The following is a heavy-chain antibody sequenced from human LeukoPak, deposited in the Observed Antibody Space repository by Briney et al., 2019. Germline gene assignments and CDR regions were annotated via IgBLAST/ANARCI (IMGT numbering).Heavy chain of an antibody. D-gene: IGHD3-10*01. CDR3: AKDRGSDLYYYYYMDV. J-gene: IGHJ6*03. V-gene: IGHV3-30*02. CDR1: GFTFSSYG. CDR2: TRYDGSNK. Sequence: GGSLRLSCAASGFTFSSYGMHWVRQAPGKGLEWVAFTRYDGSNKNYADSVKGRFTISRDNSKNTLYLQMNSLRAEDTAVYYCAKDRGSDLYYYYYMDVWGKGTTVTVSS.